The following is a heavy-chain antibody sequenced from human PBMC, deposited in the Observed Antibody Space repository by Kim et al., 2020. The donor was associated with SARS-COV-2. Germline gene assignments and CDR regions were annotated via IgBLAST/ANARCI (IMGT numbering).Heavy chain of an antibody. CDR3: ARRTSRGDSGYGY. J-gene: IGHJ4*02. CDR1: GYTFTSYD. D-gene: IGHD5-12*01. V-gene: IGHV1-8*01. Sequence: ASVKVSCKASGYTFTSYDINWARQATGPGLEWMGWMNPNSGNTGCAQKFQGRVTMTRNTSISTAYMELSSLRAEDTAEYYCARRTSRGDSGYGYWGQGTLVTVSS. CDR2: MNPNSGNT.